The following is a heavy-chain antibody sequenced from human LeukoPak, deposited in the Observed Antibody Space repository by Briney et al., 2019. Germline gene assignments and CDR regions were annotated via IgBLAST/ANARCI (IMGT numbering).Heavy chain of an antibody. V-gene: IGHV4-34*01. Sequence: SETLSLTCAVYGGSFSGYYWSWIRQPPGKGLEWIGEINHSGSTNYNPSLKSRVTISVDTSKNQFSLKLSSVTAADTAVYYCARSIAARADYWGQGTLVTVSS. CDR2: INHSGST. CDR3: ARSIAARADY. CDR1: GGSFSGYY. D-gene: IGHD6-6*01. J-gene: IGHJ4*02.